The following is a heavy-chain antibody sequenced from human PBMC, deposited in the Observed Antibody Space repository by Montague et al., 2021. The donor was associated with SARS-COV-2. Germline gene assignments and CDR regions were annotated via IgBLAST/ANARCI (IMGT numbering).Heavy chain of an antibody. CDR3: VKDTFGLYDTTGYLSS. Sequence: SLRLSCAASGFTFDDYAMHWVRQGPGKGLEWVSGISWNSVDRGFADSVKGRFIISRDNAKKSLYLQLNSLRTEDTALYYCVKDTFGLYDTTGYLSSWGQGTLVTVAS. CDR1: GFTFDDYA. CDR2: ISWNSVDR. D-gene: IGHD3/OR15-3a*01. V-gene: IGHV3-9*01. J-gene: IGHJ5*02.